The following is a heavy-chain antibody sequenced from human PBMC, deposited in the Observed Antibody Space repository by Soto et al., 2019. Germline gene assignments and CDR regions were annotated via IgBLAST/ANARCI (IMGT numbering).Heavy chain of an antibody. D-gene: IGHD2-2*01. J-gene: IGHJ4*02. CDR2: ISSSGSTI. CDR1: GFTFSDYY. V-gene: IGHV3-11*01. CDR3: ARDKSIYCSSTSCYGLVY. Sequence: GGSLRLSCAASGFTFSDYYMSWIRQAPGKGLEWVSYISSSGSTIYYADSVKGRFTISRDNAKNSLYLQMNSLRAEDTAVYYCARDKSIYCSSTSCYGLVYWGQGTLVTVSS.